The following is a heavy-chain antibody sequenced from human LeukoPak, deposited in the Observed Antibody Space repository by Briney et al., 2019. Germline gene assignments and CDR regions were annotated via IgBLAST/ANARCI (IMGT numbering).Heavy chain of an antibody. CDR3: TRVGYIDEGIDY. J-gene: IGHJ4*02. CDR2: IKQDGSKK. Sequence: GSLRLSCVASGFPFSSYWMTWVRQAPGKGLEWVTNIKQDGSKKSYVDSVKGRFTISRDNAKNSLYLQMNSLRAEDTAIYYCTRVGYIDEGIDYWGQGTLVTVSS. D-gene: IGHD5-24*01. V-gene: IGHV3-7*04. CDR1: GFPFSSYW.